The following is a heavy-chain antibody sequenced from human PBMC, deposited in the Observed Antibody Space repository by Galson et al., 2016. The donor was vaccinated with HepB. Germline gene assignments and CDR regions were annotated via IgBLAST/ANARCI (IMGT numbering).Heavy chain of an antibody. V-gene: IGHV6-1*01. CDR3: ARSYLLGRGFGW. D-gene: IGHD7-27*01. Sequence: CAISGDSVSSEDAAWNWIRQSPSRGLECLGRTYYRSNWHNDYAESVKSRITIDPDTSKNQFSLHLNSVTPEDTAVYYCARSYLLGRGFGWWGQGTLVTVSS. J-gene: IGHJ4*02. CDR1: GDSVSSEDAA. CDR2: TYYRSNWHN.